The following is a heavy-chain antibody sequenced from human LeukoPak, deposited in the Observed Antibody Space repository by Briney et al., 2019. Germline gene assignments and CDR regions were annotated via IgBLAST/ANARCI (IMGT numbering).Heavy chain of an antibody. CDR1: GFTFSSYS. Sequence: GGSLRLSCAASGFTFSSYSMNWVRQAPGKGLEWVSYISSSSSTIYYADSVKGRFTISRDNAENSLYLQMNRLRAEDTAVYYCARDHHRRLYDSQARDTFDIWGQGTMVTVSS. CDR2: ISSSSSTI. J-gene: IGHJ3*02. V-gene: IGHV3-48*01. D-gene: IGHD3-22*01. CDR3: ARDHHRRLYDSQARDTFDI.